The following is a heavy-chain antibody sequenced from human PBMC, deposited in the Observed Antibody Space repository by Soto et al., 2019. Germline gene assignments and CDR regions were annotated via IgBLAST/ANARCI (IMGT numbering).Heavy chain of an antibody. CDR3: ARSTYYYDSSGYYSTPGSFDY. CDR1: GGSISSGGYY. V-gene: IGHV4-31*03. D-gene: IGHD3-22*01. J-gene: IGHJ4*02. CDR2: IYYSGST. Sequence: QVQLQESGPGLVKPSQTLSLTCTVSGGSISSGGYYWSWIRQHPGKGLEWIGYIYYSGSTYYNPSLNSRVTISVDTSKNQFSLKLSSVTAADTAVYYCARSTYYYDSSGYYSTPGSFDYWGQGTLVTVSS.